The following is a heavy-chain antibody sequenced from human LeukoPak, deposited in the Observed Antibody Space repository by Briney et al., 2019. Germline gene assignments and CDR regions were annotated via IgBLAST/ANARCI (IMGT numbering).Heavy chain of an antibody. CDR2: ISSSGSTI. CDR1: GFTFSSYE. Sequence: GGSLRLSCAASGFTFSSYEMNWVRQAPGKGLEWASYISSSGSTIYYADSVKGRFTISRDNAKNSLYLQMNSLRAEDTAVYYCARESTLGFGELFRYYYGMDVWGKGITVTVSS. D-gene: IGHD3-10*01. V-gene: IGHV3-48*03. J-gene: IGHJ6*04. CDR3: ARESTLGFGELFRYYYGMDV.